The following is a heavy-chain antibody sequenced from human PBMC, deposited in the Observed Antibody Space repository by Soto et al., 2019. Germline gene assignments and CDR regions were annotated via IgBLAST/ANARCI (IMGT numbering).Heavy chain of an antibody. J-gene: IGHJ4*02. CDR1: GGSINSGAYS. CDR2: IYNSGST. V-gene: IGHV4-30-2*01. D-gene: IGHD4-17*01. CDR3: DRGALRWSTSWDFHY. Sequence: QLQLQESGSGLVKPSQTLSLTCAVSGGSINSGAYSWSWIRQPPGKVLEWIGYIYNSGSTYYNPSLKSRVSISVDRPQNPFSLTLSSVTAADTAMYYCDRGALRWSTSWDFHYWGQGTLVSVSS.